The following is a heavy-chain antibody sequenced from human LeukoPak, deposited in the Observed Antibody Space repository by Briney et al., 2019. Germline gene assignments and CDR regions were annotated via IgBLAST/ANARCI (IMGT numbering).Heavy chain of an antibody. Sequence: GGSLRLSCAASGFPFSGYWMHWVRHAPGKGLVWVSRINSDGRNIVCADSVKGRFTISKDNAKNSLYLQMNNLRAEDTAVYYCARVKVHYYDSSGYYYFDNWGQGTLVTVSS. CDR2: INSDGRNI. J-gene: IGHJ4*02. V-gene: IGHV3-74*01. CDR3: ARVKVHYYDSSGYYYFDN. CDR1: GFPFSGYW. D-gene: IGHD3-22*01.